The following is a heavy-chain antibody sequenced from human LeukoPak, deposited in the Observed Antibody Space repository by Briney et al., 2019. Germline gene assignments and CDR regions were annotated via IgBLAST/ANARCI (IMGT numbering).Heavy chain of an antibody. V-gene: IGHV3-74*01. D-gene: IGHD5-18*01. J-gene: IGHJ4*02. CDR1: GFTLSIYW. CDR2: INADGSIT. CDR3: ARVPTNSYGYGE. Sequence: GGSLRLSCAGSGFTLSIYWVHWVRHVPGKGLVWVAHINADGSITSHADSVRGRFAISRDNGKNTVYLQMSGLRVEDTAVYYCARVPTNSYGYGEWGQGSLVTDTS.